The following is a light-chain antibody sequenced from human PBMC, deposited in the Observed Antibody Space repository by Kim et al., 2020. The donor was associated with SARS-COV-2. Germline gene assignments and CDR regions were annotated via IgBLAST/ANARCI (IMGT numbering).Light chain of an antibody. J-gene: IGKJ4*01. CDR1: QSFSSD. V-gene: IGKV3-15*01. CDR3: QQYNNWPLT. CDR2: GAS. Sequence: GSPGESATLSCRASQSFSSDLAWYQQKPGQAPRLLIYGASTRATGIPARFSGSGSGTEFTLTISSLQSEDFAVYYCQQYNNWPLTFGGGTKVDIK.